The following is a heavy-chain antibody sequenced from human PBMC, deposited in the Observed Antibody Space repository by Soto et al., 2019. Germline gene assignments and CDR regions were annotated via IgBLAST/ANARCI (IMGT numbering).Heavy chain of an antibody. CDR2: IYYSGST. J-gene: IGHJ4*02. D-gene: IGHD2-21*02. CDR1: GDSISSRSYY. Sequence: SETLSLTCTVTGDSISSRSYYWGWIRQPPGKGLEWIGSIYYSGSTYNNPFLRSRVSMSIDTSKDQFSLKLKSVTAADTALHFCARQRTSVVTQAYYDVWGAGSLVTVAS. CDR3: ARQRTSVVTQAYYDV. V-gene: IGHV4-39*01.